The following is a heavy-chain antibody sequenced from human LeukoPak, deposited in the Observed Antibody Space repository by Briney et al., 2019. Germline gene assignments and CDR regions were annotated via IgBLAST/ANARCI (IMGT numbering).Heavy chain of an antibody. CDR2: INPNSGGT. Sequence: ASVKVSCKASGYTFTGYYMHWVRQAPGQGLEWMGRINPNSGGTNYAQKFQDRVTMTRDTSINTAYMELSRLRSDDTAVYYCARGAGSGYYSYDYWGQGTLVTVS. J-gene: IGHJ4*02. CDR3: ARGAGSGYYSYDY. D-gene: IGHD3-22*01. V-gene: IGHV1-2*06. CDR1: GYTFTGYY.